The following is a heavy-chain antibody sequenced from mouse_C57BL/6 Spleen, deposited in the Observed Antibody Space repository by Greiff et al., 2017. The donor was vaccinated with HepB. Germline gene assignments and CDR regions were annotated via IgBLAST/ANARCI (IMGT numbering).Heavy chain of an antibody. V-gene: IGHV1-50*01. J-gene: IGHJ3*01. CDR2: IDPSDSYT. CDR1: GYTFTSYW. Sequence: QVQLQQPGAELVKPGASVKLSCKASGYTFTSYWMQWVKQRPGQGLEWIGEIDPSDSYTNYNQKFKGKATLTVDTSSSTAYMQLSSLTSEDSAVYYCARRYYEETWFAYWGQGTLVTVSA. CDR3: ARRYYEETWFAY. D-gene: IGHD2-4*01.